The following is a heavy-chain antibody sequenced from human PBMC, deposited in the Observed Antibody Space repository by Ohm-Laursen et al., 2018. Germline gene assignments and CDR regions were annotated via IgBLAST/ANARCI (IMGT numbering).Heavy chain of an antibody. V-gene: IGHV3-33*01. Sequence: SLRLSCSASGFTFSSYGMHWVRQAPGKGLEWVAVIWYDGSNKYYADSVKGRFTISRDNFKNTLYLQMNSLRAEDTAVYYCARDQSLDYFDYWGQGTLVTVSS. J-gene: IGHJ4*02. CDR2: IWYDGSNK. CDR1: GFTFSSYG. CDR3: ARDQSLDYFDY.